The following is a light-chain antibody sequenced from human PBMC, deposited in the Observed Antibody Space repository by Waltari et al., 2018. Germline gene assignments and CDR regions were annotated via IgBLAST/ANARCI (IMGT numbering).Light chain of an antibody. Sequence: IVLRQSPSTRSLSPGQGPTLSCRASQSVNTKLAWYQQKPGQAPRLLIYDASNRATGIPGRFSGRGSGTDFTLTISSLEPEDFAVYYCQQRSNWPPMYTFGQGTKLEIQ. CDR1: QSVNTK. CDR2: DAS. CDR3: QQRSNWPPMYT. V-gene: IGKV3-11*01. J-gene: IGKJ2*01.